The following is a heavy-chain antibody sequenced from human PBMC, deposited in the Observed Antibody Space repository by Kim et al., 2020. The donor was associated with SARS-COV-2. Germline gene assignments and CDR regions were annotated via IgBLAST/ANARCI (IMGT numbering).Heavy chain of an antibody. D-gene: IGHD3-10*01. J-gene: IGHJ4*02. CDR3: ARDFGAYCDY. Sequence: STNYNPSLKSRVTRSVGTTESQFSLKLSSVTAAETAVYYCARDFGAYCDYWGQGTLVTVSS. V-gene: IGHV4-59*01. CDR2: ST.